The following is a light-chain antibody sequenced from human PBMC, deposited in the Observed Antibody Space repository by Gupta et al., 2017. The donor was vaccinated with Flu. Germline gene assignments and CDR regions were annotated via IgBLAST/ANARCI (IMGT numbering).Light chain of an antibody. CDR1: QSIYSY. CDR3: QQRNSWPLT. CDR2: DAS. Sequence: EIVLTQSPGTLSLSPGERATLSCRASQSIYSYLSWYQQKPGQAPRLLISDASNRATGIPARFSGSGSGTDFTLTISSLEPEDFAIYYCQQRNSWPLTFGGGTKVEIK. V-gene: IGKV3-11*01. J-gene: IGKJ4*01.